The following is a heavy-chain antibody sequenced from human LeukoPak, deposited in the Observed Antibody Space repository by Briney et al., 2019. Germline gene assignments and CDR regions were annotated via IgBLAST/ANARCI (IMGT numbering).Heavy chain of an antibody. CDR3: ARGGVAYSSSSRGDY. D-gene: IGHD6-13*01. V-gene: IGHV1-46*01. CDR2: INPSGGST. J-gene: IGHJ4*02. Sequence: ASVKVSCKASGYTFTSYYIFCVRQAPGQGLEWMGIINPSGGSTNYAQKFQGRVTMTRDTSTSTVYMELSSLRSEDTAVYYCARGGVAYSSSSRGDYWGQGTLVTVSS. CDR1: GYTFTSYY.